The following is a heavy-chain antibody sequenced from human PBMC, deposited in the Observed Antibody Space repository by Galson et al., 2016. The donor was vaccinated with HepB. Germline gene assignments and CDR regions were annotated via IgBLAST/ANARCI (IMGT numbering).Heavy chain of an antibody. CDR3: ARYRAATAYSDY. CDR2: ISAVNGNT. V-gene: IGHV1-18*01. Sequence: SVKVSCKASGYTFTGYGIGWVRQAPGQGLEWMGWISAVNGNTRYAQRFQDRVTMTIDTSTSTAFMELRSLRSDDTAVYYCARYRAATAYSDYWGQGTLVTVSS. CDR1: GYTFTGYG. D-gene: IGHD6-25*01. J-gene: IGHJ4*02.